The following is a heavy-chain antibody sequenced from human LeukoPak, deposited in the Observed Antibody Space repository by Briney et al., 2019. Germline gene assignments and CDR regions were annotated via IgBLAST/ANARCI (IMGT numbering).Heavy chain of an antibody. Sequence: GRSLRLSCAASGFTFSSYAMHWVRQAPGKGLEWVAVISYDGSNKYYADSVKGRFTISRDNSKNTLYLQMNSLRAEDTAVYYCARDGHLGYCSGGSCYWGYFDYWGQGTLVTVSS. J-gene: IGHJ4*02. CDR1: GFTFSSYA. D-gene: IGHD2-15*01. CDR3: ARDGHLGYCSGGSCYWGYFDY. V-gene: IGHV3-30-3*01. CDR2: ISYDGSNK.